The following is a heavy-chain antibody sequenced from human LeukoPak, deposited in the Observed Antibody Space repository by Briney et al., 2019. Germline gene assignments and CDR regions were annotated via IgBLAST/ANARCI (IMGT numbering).Heavy chain of an antibody. D-gene: IGHD3-16*02. CDR3: TREERGYIPAF. J-gene: IGHJ4*02. Sequence: GGSLRLSCAASGFTFNNYAMHWVRQTRGKGLEWVAFVSYDGSWDSHSDSVKGRFAISRDDSKNTLYLQMTRLRAEDTAVYYCTREERGYIPAFWGQGTLVTVSS. CDR1: GFTFNNYA. CDR2: VSYDGSWD. V-gene: IGHV3-30*01.